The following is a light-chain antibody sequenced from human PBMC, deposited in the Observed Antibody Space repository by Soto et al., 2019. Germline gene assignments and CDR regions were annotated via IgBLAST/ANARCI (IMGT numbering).Light chain of an antibody. CDR3: QQTYTTPEVT. CDR2: GAS. J-gene: IGKJ5*01. CDR1: ESISRW. Sequence: DIQMTQSPSTLSGSVGDRVTITCRASESISRWLAWFQQKPGKAPNLLMYGASYLKSGVPTRFSGSGSGTDFTLTISSLQPEDFAIYYCQQTYTTPEVTFGQGTRLEIK. V-gene: IGKV1-39*01.